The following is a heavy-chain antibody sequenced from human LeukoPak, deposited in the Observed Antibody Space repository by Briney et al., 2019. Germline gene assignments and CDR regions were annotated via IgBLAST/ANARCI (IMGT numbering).Heavy chain of an antibody. D-gene: IGHD2-8*02. CDR1: GFTFSSYA. CDR3: ARESTAGGYYYYGMDV. CDR2: ISGSGGST. Sequence: GGSLRLSCAASGFTFSSYAMSWVRQAPGKGLEWVSAISGSGGSTYYADSVKGRFTISRDNSKNSLYLQMNSLRAEDTAVYYCARESTAGGYYYYGMDVWGQGTTVTVSS. V-gene: IGHV3-23*01. J-gene: IGHJ6*02.